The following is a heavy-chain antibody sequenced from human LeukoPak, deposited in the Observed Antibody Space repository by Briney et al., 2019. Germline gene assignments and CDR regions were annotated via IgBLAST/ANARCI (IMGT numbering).Heavy chain of an antibody. CDR3: GKYLQTTVGANDY. CDR2: ISGSGGAT. D-gene: IGHD1-26*01. Sequence: GGSLRLSCAASGFTFSNYPMNWVRQAPGKGLEWASVISGSGGATFYGDSVQGRFTISRDNSRDTLYLQMSSLRAEDTAVYYCGKYLQTTVGANDYWGRGTLVTVSS. V-gene: IGHV3-23*01. CDR1: GFTFSNYP. J-gene: IGHJ4*02.